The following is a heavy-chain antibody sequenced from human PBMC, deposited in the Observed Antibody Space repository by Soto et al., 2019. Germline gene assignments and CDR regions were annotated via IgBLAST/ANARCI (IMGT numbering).Heavy chain of an antibody. V-gene: IGHV1-69*05. CDR2: IIPIFGTT. D-gene: IGHD3-22*01. CDR3: AVHPYYYDSSGSIGI. J-gene: IGHJ3*02. CDR1: GGTFSSYA. Sequence: ASVKVSCKASGGTFSSYAISWVRQAPGQGLEWIGGIIPIFGTTNYAQKFQGRVTITTDKSTSTAYMELRSLRSDDTAVYYCAVHPYYYDSSGSIGIWGQGTMVTVSS.